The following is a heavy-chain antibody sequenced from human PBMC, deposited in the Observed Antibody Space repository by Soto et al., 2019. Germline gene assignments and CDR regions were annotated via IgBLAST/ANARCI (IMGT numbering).Heavy chain of an antibody. CDR2: ISSSSSSYI. V-gene: IGHV3-21*01. D-gene: IGHD3-16*01. CDR3: ARDFSYAGSGPNFDY. Sequence: VGSLRLSCAASAFTFSSFSMNWVRQAPGKGLEWVSSISSSSSSYIYYADSVKGRFTISRDNAKNSLYLQMNSLRAEDTAVYYCARDFSYAGSGPNFDYWGHGTLVTVSS. CDR1: AFTFSSFS. J-gene: IGHJ4*01.